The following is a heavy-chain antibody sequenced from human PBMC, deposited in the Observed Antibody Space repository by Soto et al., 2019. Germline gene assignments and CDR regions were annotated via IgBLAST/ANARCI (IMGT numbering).Heavy chain of an antibody. J-gene: IGHJ4*02. CDR1: GFTFRSYG. CDR3: AKDFGINWYYFDC. Sequence: GGSLRLSCEASGFTFRSYGMHWVRQAPGKGLEWVTLISYDGSDKYYADSVKGRFTISRDNSKNMLYLQMNSLGAEDTAVYYCAKDFGINWYYFDCWGQGTLVTVSS. D-gene: IGHD1-1*01. V-gene: IGHV3-30*18. CDR2: ISYDGSDK.